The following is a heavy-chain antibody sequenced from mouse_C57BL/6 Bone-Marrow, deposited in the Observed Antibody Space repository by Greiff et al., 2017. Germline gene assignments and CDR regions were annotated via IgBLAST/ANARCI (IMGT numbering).Heavy chain of an antibody. J-gene: IGHJ2*01. V-gene: IGHV5-16*01. D-gene: IGHD1-1*01. Sequence: EVKVVESEGGLVQPGSSMKLSCTASGFTFSDYYMAWVRQVPEKGLEWVANINYDGSSTYYLDSLKSRFIISRDNAKNILYLQMSSLKSEDTATYYCARGPYYYGSSSYYFDYWGQGTTLTVSS. CDR2: INYDGSST. CDR3: ARGPYYYGSSSYYFDY. CDR1: GFTFSDYY.